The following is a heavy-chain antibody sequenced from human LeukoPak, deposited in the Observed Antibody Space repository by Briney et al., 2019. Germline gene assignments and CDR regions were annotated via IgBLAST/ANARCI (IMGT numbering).Heavy chain of an antibody. V-gene: IGHV1-46*01. CDR3: ARDWALDSGYYDSSSTVVHSY. CDR2: INPSGGST. Sequence: ASVKVSCKASGYTFTSYYMHWVRQAPGQGLEGMGIINPSGGSTSYAQKFQGRVTIARDTSTSTVYMELSSLRAEDTAVYYCARDWALDSGYYDSSSTVVHSYWGQGTLVTVSS. D-gene: IGHD3-22*01. CDR1: GYTFTSYY. J-gene: IGHJ4*02.